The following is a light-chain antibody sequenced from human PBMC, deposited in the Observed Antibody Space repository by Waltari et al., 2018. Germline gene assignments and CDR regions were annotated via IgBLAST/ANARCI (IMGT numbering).Light chain of an antibody. CDR3: SSYTSTNTLV. V-gene: IGLV2-14*01. CDR2: EVS. Sequence: QSALTQPASVSGSPGPSLTISCTGTSSDVGGYNFVSWYQQHPGKAPKFMIYEVSNRPSGVSNRFSGSKSGNTASLTISGLQAEDEADYYCSSYTSTNTLVFGGGTKLTVL. J-gene: IGLJ3*02. CDR1: SSDVGGYNF.